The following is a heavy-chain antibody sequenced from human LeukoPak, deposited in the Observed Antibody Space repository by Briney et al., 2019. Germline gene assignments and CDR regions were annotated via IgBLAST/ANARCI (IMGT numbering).Heavy chain of an antibody. J-gene: IGHJ4*02. CDR2: ISISGSS. D-gene: IGHD1-26*01. CDR3: AREGGTYRFLDN. Sequence: SETLSLTCTVSGGSISSYYWSWIRQPAGKGLEWIGRISISGSSNYNPSLKSRVTMSVDTSKNQVSLNLTSVTAADTAVYYCAREGGTYRFLDNWGQGTLVTVSS. CDR1: GGSISSYY. V-gene: IGHV4-4*07.